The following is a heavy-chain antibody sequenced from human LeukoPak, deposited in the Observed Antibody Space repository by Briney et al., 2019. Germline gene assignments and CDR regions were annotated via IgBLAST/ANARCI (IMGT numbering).Heavy chain of an antibody. CDR2: IYYSGST. CDR1: GGSISSYY. Sequence: SETLSLTCTVSGGSISSYYWSWIRQPPGKGLEWIGYIYYSGSTNYKPSLKSRVTISVDTSKNQFSLKLSSVTAADTAVYYCARAKGYSYGEFDYWGQGTLVTVSS. CDR3: ARAKGYSYGEFDY. J-gene: IGHJ4*02. V-gene: IGHV4-59*01. D-gene: IGHD5-18*01.